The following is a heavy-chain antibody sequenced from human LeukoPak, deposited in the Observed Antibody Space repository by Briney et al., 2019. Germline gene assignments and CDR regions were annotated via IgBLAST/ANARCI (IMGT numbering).Heavy chain of an antibody. CDR1: GGTFSSYA. J-gene: IGHJ4*02. V-gene: IGHV1-69*05. CDR3: ARTPFEYSSSSVYFGY. CDR2: IIPIFGTA. Sequence: ASVKVSCKASGGTFSSYAISWVRQAPGQGLEWMGGIIPIFGTANYAQKFQGRVTITTDESTSTAYMELSSLGSEDTAVYYCARTPFEYSSSSVYFGYWGQGTLVTVSS. D-gene: IGHD6-6*01.